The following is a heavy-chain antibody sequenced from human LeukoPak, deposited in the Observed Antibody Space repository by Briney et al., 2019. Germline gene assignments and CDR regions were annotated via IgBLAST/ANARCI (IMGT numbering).Heavy chain of an antibody. V-gene: IGHV4-59*01. CDR2: IYYSGST. Sequence: SETLSLTCTVSGGSISSYYWSWIRQPPGKGLEWIGYIYYSGSTNYNPSLKSRVTISADTSKNQFSLKLSSVTAADTAVYYCARGRYGDYWYFDLWGRGTLVTVSS. CDR1: GGSISSYY. CDR3: ARGRYGDYWYFDL. J-gene: IGHJ2*01. D-gene: IGHD4-17*01.